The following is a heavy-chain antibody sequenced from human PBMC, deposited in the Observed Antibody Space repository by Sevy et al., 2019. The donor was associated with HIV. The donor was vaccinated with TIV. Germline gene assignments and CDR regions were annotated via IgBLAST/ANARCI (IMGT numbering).Heavy chain of an antibody. D-gene: IGHD6-19*01. V-gene: IGHV3-30*18. CDR1: GFTFSRYG. CDR2: MSYDGSNK. CDR3: AKEEGEYSSAYYGFFDY. J-gene: IGHJ4*02. Sequence: GGSLRLSCVASGFTFSRYGMHWVRQAPGKGLEWVAVMSYDGSNKFYADSMQGRSTISRDNSKNTLYLQMNSLRADDTAVYYCAKEEGEYSSAYYGFFDYWGQGSLVTVSS.